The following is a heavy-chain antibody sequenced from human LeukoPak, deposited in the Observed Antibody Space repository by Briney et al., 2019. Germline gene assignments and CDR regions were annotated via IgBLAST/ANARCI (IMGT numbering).Heavy chain of an antibody. V-gene: IGHV4-39*07. CDR2: IYYTGIT. CDR3: AREEYSSDWYGHDS. D-gene: IGHD6-13*01. CDR1: GASITSSNYY. Sequence: SETLSLTCTVSGASITSSNYYWLWLRQPPGKGLEWIGSIYYTGITYYNLSLKSRVTISVDTSKYQCSLRLSSVTAADTAFYYCAREEYSSDWYGHDSWGQGTLVTVSS. J-gene: IGHJ4*02.